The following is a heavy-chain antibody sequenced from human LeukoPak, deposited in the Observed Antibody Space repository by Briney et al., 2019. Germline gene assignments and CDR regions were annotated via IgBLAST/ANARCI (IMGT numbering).Heavy chain of an antibody. J-gene: IGHJ1*01. CDR2: IYSGGST. V-gene: IGHV3-53*01. CDR1: GFTVSSNY. Sequence: GGSLRLSCAISGFTVSSNYMSWLRQAPGKGLEWVSVIYSGGSTYYAASVKGRFTISRDNSMNTLYLQMNSLRAEGPAVYYCARAASISGYSNAEYSQEWGQGTLVTVSS. CDR3: ARAASISGYSNAEYSQE. D-gene: IGHD3-22*01.